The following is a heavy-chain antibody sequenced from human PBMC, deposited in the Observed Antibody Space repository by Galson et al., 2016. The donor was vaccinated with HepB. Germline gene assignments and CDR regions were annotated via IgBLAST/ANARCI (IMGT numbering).Heavy chain of an antibody. J-gene: IGHJ4*02. CDR3: AADAYGDFYFGY. Sequence: SVKVSCKASGFTFTSSAVQWVRQARGQRLEWMGSIVVGRGNTNYAQKFQERVTITRDLSTTTVYMELSSLRSDDTAMYYCAADAYGDFYFGYWGQGTLVTITS. CDR1: GFTFTSSA. V-gene: IGHV1-58*01. D-gene: IGHD4-17*01. CDR2: IVVGRGNT.